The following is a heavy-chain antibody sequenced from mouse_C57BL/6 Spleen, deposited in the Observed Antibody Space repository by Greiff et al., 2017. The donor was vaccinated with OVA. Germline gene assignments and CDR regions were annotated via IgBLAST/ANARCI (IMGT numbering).Heavy chain of an antibody. J-gene: IGHJ3*01. Sequence: EVQLVESGPELVKPGASVKMSCKASGYTFTDYNMHWVKQSHGKSLEWIGYINPNNGGTSYNQKFKGKATLTVNKSSSTAYMELRSLTSEDSAVYYCARSYDYDWFAYWGQGTLVTVSA. D-gene: IGHD2-4*01. CDR1: GYTFTDYN. CDR2: INPNNGGT. CDR3: ARSYDYDWFAY. V-gene: IGHV1-22*01.